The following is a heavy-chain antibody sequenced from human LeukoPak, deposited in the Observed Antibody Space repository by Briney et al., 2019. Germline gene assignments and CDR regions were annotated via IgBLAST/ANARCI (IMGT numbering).Heavy chain of an antibody. CDR3: ARSGITISRYYMDV. CDR1: GYTFSSYG. Sequence: ASVKVSCKASGYTFSSYGISWVRQAPGQGLEWMGWISAYNGNTNYAQKLQGRVTMTTDTSTSTAYMELRSLRSDDTAVYYCARSGITISRYYMDVWGKGTTVTVSS. J-gene: IGHJ6*03. D-gene: IGHD3-3*01. V-gene: IGHV1-18*01. CDR2: ISAYNGNT.